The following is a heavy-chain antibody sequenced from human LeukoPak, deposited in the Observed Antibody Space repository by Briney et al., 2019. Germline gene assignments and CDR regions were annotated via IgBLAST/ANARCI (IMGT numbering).Heavy chain of an antibody. V-gene: IGHV3-30-3*01. J-gene: IGHJ4*02. Sequence: GRSLRLSCAASGFTFSSYAMHWVRQAPGKGLEWVAVISYDGSNKYYADSVKGRFTISRDNSKNTLYLQMNSLRPEDTAVYYCARARFGYNRGPFDYWGQGILVTVSS. D-gene: IGHD5-24*01. CDR3: ARARFGYNRGPFDY. CDR1: GFTFSSYA. CDR2: ISYDGSNK.